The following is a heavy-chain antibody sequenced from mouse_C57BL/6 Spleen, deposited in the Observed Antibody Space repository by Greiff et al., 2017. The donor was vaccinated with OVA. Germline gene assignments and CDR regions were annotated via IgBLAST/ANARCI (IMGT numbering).Heavy chain of an antibody. CDR2: IYPGDGDT. Sequence: VQLQESGPELVKPGASVKISCKASGYAFSSYWMNWVKQRPGKGLEWIGRIYPGDGDTNYNGKFKGKATLTADKSSSTAYMQLRSLTSEDSAVYFLARAGGGRNWYFDVWGTGTTVTVSS. J-gene: IGHJ1*03. CDR3: ARAGGGRNWYFDV. D-gene: IGHD1-1*01. CDR1: GYAFSSYW. V-gene: IGHV1-82*01.